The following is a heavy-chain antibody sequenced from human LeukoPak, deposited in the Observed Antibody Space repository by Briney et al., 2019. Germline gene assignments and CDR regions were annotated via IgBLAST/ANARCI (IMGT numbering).Heavy chain of an antibody. CDR1: GDSVSSNSAA. V-gene: IGHV6-1*01. J-gene: IGHJ4*02. CDR2: TYYRSKWYN. Sequence: SQTLSLTCAISGDSVSSNSAAWNWIRQSPSRGLEWLGRTYYRSKWYNDYAVSVKSRITINPDTSKNQFSLQLNSVTPEDTAVYYCAKNYYDSSGYYSSPFDYWGQGTLVTVSS. CDR3: AKNYYDSSGYYSSPFDY. D-gene: IGHD3-22*01.